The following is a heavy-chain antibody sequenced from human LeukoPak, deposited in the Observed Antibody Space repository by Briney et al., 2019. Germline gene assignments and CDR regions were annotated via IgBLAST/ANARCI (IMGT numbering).Heavy chain of an antibody. CDR1: GYTFTSYA. CDR2: ISAYNGNR. Sequence: ASVKVSCKASGYTFTSYAISWVRQAPGQGLEWMEWISAYNGNRNYAQKLQGRVTMTTDTSTSTAYMELRSLRSDDTAVYYCARDSSAMVPNYFDYWGQGTLVTVSS. D-gene: IGHD5-18*01. J-gene: IGHJ4*02. CDR3: ARDSSAMVPNYFDY. V-gene: IGHV1-18*01.